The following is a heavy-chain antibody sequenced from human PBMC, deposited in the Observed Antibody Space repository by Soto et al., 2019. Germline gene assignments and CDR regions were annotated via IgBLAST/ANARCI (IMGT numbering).Heavy chain of an antibody. V-gene: IGHV1-69*05. CDR2: IIPIFGNT. D-gene: IGHD5-12*01. Sequence: QVQLVQSGVEVKKPGSSVKVSCKASGGTLNSYAIDWVRQAPGQGLEWMGGIIPIFGNTYYAQRLQGRVKHPTLESPHTAYMELSSLASEDTAGYYCARGPVSGRGYNFYFYGMDVWGLGTTVIVSS. J-gene: IGHJ6*02. CDR3: ARGPVSGRGYNFYFYGMDV. CDR1: GGTLNSYA.